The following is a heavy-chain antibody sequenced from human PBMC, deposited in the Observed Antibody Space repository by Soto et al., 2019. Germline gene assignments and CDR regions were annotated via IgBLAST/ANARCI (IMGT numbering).Heavy chain of an antibody. D-gene: IGHD1-1*01. CDR2: SSNSGSFT. J-gene: IGHJ4*02. CDR1: GFTLSYHY. Sequence: PGGPLRLSCPASGFTLSYHYMSWIRQAPGKGLEWIGYSSNSGSFTRYADSVKGRFSISRDNAKNSLYLQINSLRGDDTAIYYCVKSGDNYNALDYWGQGTPVTVPS. CDR3: VKSGDNYNALDY. V-gene: IGHV3-11*06.